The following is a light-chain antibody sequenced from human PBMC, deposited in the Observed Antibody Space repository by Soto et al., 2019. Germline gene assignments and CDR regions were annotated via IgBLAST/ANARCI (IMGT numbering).Light chain of an antibody. CDR3: QQYNTYSRT. CDR2: KAS. CDR1: QGISTY. Sequence: DIQLTQSLSFLSASVGDRVTITCRASQGISTYLAWYQQKPGKAPKLLIYKASSLQSGVPSRFSGSGSGTDFTLTISSLQPDDFAMYYCQQYNTYSRTLGQGTKVDIK. V-gene: IGKV1-5*03. J-gene: IGKJ1*01.